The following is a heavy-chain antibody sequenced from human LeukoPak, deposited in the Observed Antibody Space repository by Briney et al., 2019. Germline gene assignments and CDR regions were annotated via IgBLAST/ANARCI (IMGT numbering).Heavy chain of an antibody. V-gene: IGHV3-33*01. Sequence: GRSLRLSCAASGFTFSSYGMHWVRQAPGKGLEWVAVIWYDGSNKYYADSVKGRFTISRDNSKNTLYLQMNSLRAEDTAVYYCARAAVDTAMVTYWGQGTLVTVSS. CDR3: ARAAVDTAMVTY. CDR1: GFTFSSYG. CDR2: IWYDGSNK. J-gene: IGHJ4*02. D-gene: IGHD5-18*01.